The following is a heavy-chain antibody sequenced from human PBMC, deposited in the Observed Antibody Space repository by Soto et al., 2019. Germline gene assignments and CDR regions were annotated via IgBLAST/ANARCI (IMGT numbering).Heavy chain of an antibody. Sequence: QVQLQESGPGLVTPSQALSLTCSVSGGPISSGGYYWSWIRQHPGKGLEWIGYIFYSGATYYNPSLKSRSFISVDTSKNQFSLRLSSVTGADTAVYYCARVQPYDYGANSGWFDPWGQGNLVTVSA. CDR2: IFYSGAT. J-gene: IGHJ5*02. V-gene: IGHV4-31*03. D-gene: IGHD4-17*01. CDR3: ARVQPYDYGANSGWFDP. CDR1: GGPISSGGYY.